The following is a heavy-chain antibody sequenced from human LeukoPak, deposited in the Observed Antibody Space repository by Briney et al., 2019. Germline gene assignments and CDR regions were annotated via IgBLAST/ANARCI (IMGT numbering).Heavy chain of an antibody. D-gene: IGHD4-17*01. CDR1: GFTVSTHY. CDR3: AKDPNGDYVGGFEM. V-gene: IGHV3-23*01. J-gene: IGHJ3*02. Sequence: GGSLGLSCAASGFTVSTHYMNWVRQTPGKGLEWVSGISASGGNRYYADSVKGRFTIFRDDSKKTLYLQMNSLRDEDTALYYCAKDPNGDYVGGFEMRGPGTMVTVSS. CDR2: ISASGGNR.